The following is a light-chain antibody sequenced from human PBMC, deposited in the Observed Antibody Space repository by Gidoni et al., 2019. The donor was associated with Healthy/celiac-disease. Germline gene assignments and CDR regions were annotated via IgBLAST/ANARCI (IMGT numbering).Light chain of an antibody. V-gene: IGLV1-40*01. CDR1: SSNIGAGYD. CDR2: GTS. Sequence: QSVLTQPPSVSGAPGQRVTISCTGSSSNIGAGYDVPWYQQLPGTVPKLLIYGTSNRPSGVPDRFSGSKSGTSASLAITGLQAEDEADYYCQSYDSSLSGPYVFGTGTKVTVL. CDR3: QSYDSSLSGPYV. J-gene: IGLJ1*01.